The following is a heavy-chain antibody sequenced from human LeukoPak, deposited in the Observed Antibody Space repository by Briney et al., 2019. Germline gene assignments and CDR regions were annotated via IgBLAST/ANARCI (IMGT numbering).Heavy chain of an antibody. J-gene: IGHJ5*02. Sequence: GESLKISCKGSGYTFTSYWIGWVRQMPGKGLEWMGIIYPGDSDTRYSPSFQGQVTISADKSISTAYLQWSSLKASDTAMYYCARSGCSSTSCYFPNNWFDPWGQGTLVTVSS. V-gene: IGHV5-51*01. D-gene: IGHD2-2*01. CDR2: IYPGDSDT. CDR3: ARSGCSSTSCYFPNNWFDP. CDR1: GYTFTSYW.